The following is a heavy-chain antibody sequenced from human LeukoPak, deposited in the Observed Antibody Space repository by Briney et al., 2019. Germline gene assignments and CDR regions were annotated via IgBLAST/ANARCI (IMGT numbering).Heavy chain of an antibody. V-gene: IGHV3-53*01. J-gene: IGHJ4*02. CDR3: ARDRTKWELLMGDY. Sequence: GGSLRLSCAASGFTVSSNYMSWVRQAPGKGLEWVSVIYSGGSTYYADSVKGRFTISRDNSKNTLYLQMNSLRAEDTAVYYCARDRTKWELLMGDYWGQGALVTVSS. CDR2: IYSGGST. D-gene: IGHD1-26*01. CDR1: GFTVSSNY.